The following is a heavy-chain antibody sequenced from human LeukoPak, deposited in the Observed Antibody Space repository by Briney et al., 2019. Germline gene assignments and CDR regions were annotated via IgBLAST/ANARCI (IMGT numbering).Heavy chain of an antibody. D-gene: IGHD6-13*01. J-gene: IGHJ3*02. Sequence: TAETLSLTCTVSGGSISSGSYYGSRIRQPAGKGLEWIGRIYTSGSTNYNPSLKSRVTISVDTSKNQFSLKLSSVTAADTAVYYCARVSWDAFDIWGQGTMVTVSS. CDR3: ARVSWDAFDI. CDR1: GGSISSGSYY. CDR2: IYTSGST. V-gene: IGHV4-61*02.